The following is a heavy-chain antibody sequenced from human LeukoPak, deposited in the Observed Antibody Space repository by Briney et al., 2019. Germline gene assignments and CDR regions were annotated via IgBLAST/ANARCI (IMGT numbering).Heavy chain of an antibody. D-gene: IGHD5-18*01. J-gene: IGHJ4*02. CDR3: ARVTAMVLADY. CDR2: ISAYNGNT. Sequence: GASVKVSCKVSGYTFTSYGISWVRQARGQGLEWVGWISAYNGNTNYQQKLQRRVTMTTDTSTSTAYMELRSMRSDETAVYYCARVTAMVLADYWGQGTLVTVSS. CDR1: GYTFTSYG. V-gene: IGHV1-18*01.